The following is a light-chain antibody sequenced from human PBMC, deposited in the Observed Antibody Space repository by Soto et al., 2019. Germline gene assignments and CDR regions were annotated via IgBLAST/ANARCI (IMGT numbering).Light chain of an antibody. CDR2: GAS. Sequence: EIVLTQSPGTLSLSPGDRATLSCRASQSVSTNYLAWYQQSLGQAPRLLIYGASSRATGIPDRFSGNGSGKDFTLTISRLEPEDFAVYYCHQYGSPPFTFGPGTKVDIK. CDR1: QSVSTNY. CDR3: HQYGSPPFT. J-gene: IGKJ3*01. V-gene: IGKV3-20*01.